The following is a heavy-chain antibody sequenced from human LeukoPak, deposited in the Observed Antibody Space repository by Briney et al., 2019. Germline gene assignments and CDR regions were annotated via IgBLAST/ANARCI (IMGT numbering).Heavy chain of an antibody. V-gene: IGHV4-4*07. CDR1: GGSISNYY. J-gene: IGHJ6*03. CDR3: ARDRLLWFGERRIYYMVV. D-gene: IGHD3-10*01. Sequence: SETLSLTCTISGGSISNYYWSWIRQTPGKGLEWIGRIYTSGSTNYNPSLKSRVTMSVDTSKNQFSLKLSSVTAADTAVYYCARDRLLWFGERRIYYMVVWGKGTTVTVSS. CDR2: IYTSGST.